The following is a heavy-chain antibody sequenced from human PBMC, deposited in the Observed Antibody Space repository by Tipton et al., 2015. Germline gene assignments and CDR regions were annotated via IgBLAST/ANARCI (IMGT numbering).Heavy chain of an antibody. D-gene: IGHD1-26*01. V-gene: IGHV3-23*01. J-gene: IGHJ4*02. CDR1: GFTFSSYA. CDR2: ISGSGTGT. Sequence: SLRLSCAASGFTFSSYAMSWVRQAPGKGLEWVSSISGSGTGTYYADSVKGRFTISRDNSKNTLYLQLNSLRAEDTAVYYCAKHKERYSGTYAYFDYWGQGTLVTVSS. CDR3: AKHKERYSGTYAYFDY.